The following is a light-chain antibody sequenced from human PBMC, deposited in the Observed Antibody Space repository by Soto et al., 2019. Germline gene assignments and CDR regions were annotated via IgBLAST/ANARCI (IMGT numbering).Light chain of an antibody. Sequence: EVVLTQSPATLSLSPGERATLSCRASQNVGIYLAWYQQKPGQAPRLLIYDASNRATGIPARFSGSGSATDFTLTISSLEAEDLADYYCQHSSNWLTFGGGTKVEIK. CDR2: DAS. CDR1: QNVGIY. CDR3: QHSSNWLT. J-gene: IGKJ4*01. V-gene: IGKV3-11*01.